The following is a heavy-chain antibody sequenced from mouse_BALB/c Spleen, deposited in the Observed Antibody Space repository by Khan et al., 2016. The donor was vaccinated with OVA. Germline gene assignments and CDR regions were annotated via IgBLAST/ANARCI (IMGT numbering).Heavy chain of an antibody. CDR2: INTGGDYI. Sequence: EVQLVESGGDLVKPGGSLKLSCAASGFTFSTYATSWVRQTPDKRLEWVATINTGGDYIYYPDSVKGRFTISRANAKHTLYLPMGSLRSEDTAMYYCARHNYGPFAYWGQGTLVTVSA. CDR3: ARHNYGPFAY. CDR1: GFTFSTYA. J-gene: IGHJ3*01. D-gene: IGHD1-1*01. V-gene: IGHV5-6*01.